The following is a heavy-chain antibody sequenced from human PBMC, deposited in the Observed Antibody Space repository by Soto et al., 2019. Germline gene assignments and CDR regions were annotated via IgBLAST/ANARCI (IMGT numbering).Heavy chain of an antibody. Sequence: PSETLSLTCAVYGGSFSCYYWSWIRQPPGKGLEWIGEINHSGSTNYNPSLKSRVTISVDTSKNQFSLKLSSVTAADTAVYYCARIIVVVVAAEDAFDIWGQATMVTVS. CDR2: INHSGST. D-gene: IGHD2-15*01. CDR3: ARIIVVVVAAEDAFDI. V-gene: IGHV4-34*01. J-gene: IGHJ3*02. CDR1: GGSFSCYY.